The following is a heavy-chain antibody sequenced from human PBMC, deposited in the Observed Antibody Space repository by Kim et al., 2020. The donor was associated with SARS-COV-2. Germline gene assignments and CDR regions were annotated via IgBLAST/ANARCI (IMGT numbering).Heavy chain of an antibody. D-gene: IGHD6-13*01. Sequence: KGRFTISRDNSKNTLSLQMNRLRAEDTAVYYCVKDDIASAAYSNHYYGLDVWGQGTTVTVSS. CDR3: VKDDIASAAYSNHYYGLDV. J-gene: IGHJ6*02. V-gene: IGHV3-23*01.